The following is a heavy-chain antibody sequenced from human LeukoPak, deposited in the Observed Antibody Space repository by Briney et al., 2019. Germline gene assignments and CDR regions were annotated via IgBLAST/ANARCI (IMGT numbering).Heavy chain of an antibody. V-gene: IGHV3-30-3*01. CDR3: ARDAVRYFDRYWSHLDY. CDR1: GFTFSSYA. Sequence: GGSLRLSCAASGFTFSSYAMHWVRQAPGKGLEWVAVISYDGSNKYYADSVKGRFTISRDNPKNTLYLQMNSLRAEDTAVYYCARDAVRYFDRYWSHLDYWGQGTLVTVSS. J-gene: IGHJ4*02. CDR2: ISYDGSNK. D-gene: IGHD3-9*01.